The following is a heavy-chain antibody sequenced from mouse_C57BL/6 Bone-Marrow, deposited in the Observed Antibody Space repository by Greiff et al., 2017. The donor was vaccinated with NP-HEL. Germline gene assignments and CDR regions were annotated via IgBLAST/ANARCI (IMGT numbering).Heavy chain of an antibody. CDR1: GYTFTDYN. D-gene: IGHD1-1*01. CDR2: INPNNGGT. Sequence: VQLKQSGPELVKPRASVKIPCKASGYTFTDYNMDWVKQSHGKSLEWIGDINPNNGGTIYNQKFKGKATLTVDKSSSTAYMELRSLTSEDTAVDYCARSHYYGSSLYAMDYWGQGTSVTVAS. J-gene: IGHJ4*01. CDR3: ARSHYYGSSLYAMDY. V-gene: IGHV1-18*01.